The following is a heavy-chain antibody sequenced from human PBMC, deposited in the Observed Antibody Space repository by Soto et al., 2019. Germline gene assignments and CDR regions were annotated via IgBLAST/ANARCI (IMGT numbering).Heavy chain of an antibody. D-gene: IGHD6-13*01. CDR3: ARVRGGNSDGRGAFDI. Sequence: GGTLRLSCAASGFTFSSYDIHWVRQATEKGLEWVSAIGTAGDTYYPGSVKGRFTISRANAKNSLYLQMNSLIADDTAVYYCARVRGGNSDGRGAFDIWGQGTMVTVSS. J-gene: IGHJ3*02. CDR1: GFTFSSYD. V-gene: IGHV3-13*01. CDR2: IGTAGDT.